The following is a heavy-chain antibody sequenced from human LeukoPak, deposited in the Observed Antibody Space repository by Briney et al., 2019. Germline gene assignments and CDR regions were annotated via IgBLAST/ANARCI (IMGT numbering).Heavy chain of an antibody. CDR2: ISGSGGST. J-gene: IGHJ6*03. CDR3: AKTYTSSYSYYYMDV. D-gene: IGHD6-6*01. Sequence: PGGSLRLSCAASGFTFSSYAMSWVRQAPGKGLQWVSAISGSGGSTYYADPVKGRFTISRDNSKNTLYLQMNSLRAEDTAVYYCAKTYTSSYSYYYMDVWGKGTSVTVSS. V-gene: IGHV3-23*01. CDR1: GFTFSSYA.